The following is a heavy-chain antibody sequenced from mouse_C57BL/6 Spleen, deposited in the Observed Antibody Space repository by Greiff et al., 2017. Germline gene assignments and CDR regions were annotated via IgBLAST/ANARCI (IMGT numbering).Heavy chain of an antibody. Sequence: EVKLMESGGGLVKPGGSLKLSCAASGFTFSDYGMHWVRQAPEKGLEWVAYISSGSSTIYYADTVKGRFTISRDNAKNTLYLQMTSLRAEDTAMYYCAREYYGLDYWGQGTTLTVSS. J-gene: IGHJ2*01. V-gene: IGHV5-17*01. CDR3: AREYYGLDY. CDR1: GFTFSDYG. CDR2: ISSGSSTI. D-gene: IGHD1-1*01.